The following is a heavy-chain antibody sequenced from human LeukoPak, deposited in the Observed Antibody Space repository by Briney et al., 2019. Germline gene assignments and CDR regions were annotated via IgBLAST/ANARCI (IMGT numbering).Heavy chain of an antibody. D-gene: IGHD4-11*01. CDR2: INTNTGNP. CDR3: ARLSNDYSNYGATRNLDY. CDR1: GYTFTGYY. V-gene: IGHV7-4-1*02. Sequence: ASVKVSCKASGYTFTGYYIHWVRQAPGQGLEWMGWINTNTGNPTYAQGLTGRFVFSLDTSVSTAYLQISSLKAEDTAVYYCARLSNDYSNYGATRNLDYWGQGTLVTVSS. J-gene: IGHJ4*02.